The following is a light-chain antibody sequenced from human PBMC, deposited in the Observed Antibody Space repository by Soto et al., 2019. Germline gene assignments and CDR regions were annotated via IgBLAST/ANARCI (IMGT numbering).Light chain of an antibody. CDR3: QHYRNWPPT. CDR2: YAS. CDR1: ESVHRN. V-gene: IGKV3-15*01. Sequence: EVVMTQSPATLSVSPGERVTLSCRASESVHRNLAWYHQQPGQGPSLLIYYASTRATGVPDRFTGSGSGTEVTLTRRSRQAGDFGVYHCQHYRNWPPTFGPGTKVEIK. J-gene: IGKJ3*01.